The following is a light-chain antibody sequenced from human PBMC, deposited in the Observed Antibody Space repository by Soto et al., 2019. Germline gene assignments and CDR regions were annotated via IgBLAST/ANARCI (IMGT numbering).Light chain of an antibody. CDR2: WAS. V-gene: IGKV4-1*01. J-gene: IGKJ3*01. CDR3: QQYYSIPHT. Sequence: DIVMTQSPDSLAVSLGERATINCKSSQSVLYSSNNKNYLVWYQQKPGQPPKLLIHWASTRESGVPDRFSGSGSGTDFTLTISSLQAEDVAVYYCQQYYSIPHTFGPGTKVDI. CDR1: QSVLYSSNNKNY.